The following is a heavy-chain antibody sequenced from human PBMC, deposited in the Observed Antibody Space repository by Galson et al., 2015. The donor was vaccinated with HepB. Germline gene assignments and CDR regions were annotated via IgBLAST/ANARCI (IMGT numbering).Heavy chain of an antibody. CDR1: GFTFSSYW. D-gene: IGHD3-10*01. CDR2: INSDGSST. V-gene: IGHV3-74*01. CDR3: ARRIIAVRGVKPGGMDV. J-gene: IGHJ6*02. Sequence: SLRLSCAASGFTFSSYWMHWVRQAPGKGLVWVSRINSDGSSTSYADSVKGRFTISRDNAKNTLYLQMNSLRAEDTAVYYCARRIIAVRGVKPGGMDVWGQGTTVTVSS.